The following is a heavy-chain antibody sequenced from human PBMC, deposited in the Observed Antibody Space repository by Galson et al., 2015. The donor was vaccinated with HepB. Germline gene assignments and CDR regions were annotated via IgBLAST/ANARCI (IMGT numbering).Heavy chain of an antibody. D-gene: IGHD6-19*01. CDR2: ISSSSSTI. J-gene: IGHJ4*02. CDR3: ARALRVYEQWLVPSFDY. CDR1: GFTFSSYS. Sequence: SLRLSCAASGFTFSSYSMNWVRQAPGKGLEWVSYISSSSSTIYYADSVKGRFTISRDNAKNSLYLQMNSLRDEDTAVYYCARALRVYEQWLVPSFDYWGQGTLVTVSS. V-gene: IGHV3-48*02.